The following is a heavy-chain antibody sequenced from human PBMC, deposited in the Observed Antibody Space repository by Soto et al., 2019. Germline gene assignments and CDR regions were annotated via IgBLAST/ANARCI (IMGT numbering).Heavy chain of an antibody. J-gene: IGHJ4*02. D-gene: IGHD4-17*01. V-gene: IGHV1-18*01. CDR3: ARAQGSRTVTSPRKIDY. CDR2: ISAYNGNT. Sequence: QVQLVQSGAEVKKPGTSVKVSCKASGYTFTSYGISWVRQAPGQGLEWMGWISAYNGNTNYAQKLQGRVTMTTDTSTSTAYMELRSLRSDDTAVYYCARAQGSRTVTSPRKIDYWGQGTLVTVSS. CDR1: GYTFTSYG.